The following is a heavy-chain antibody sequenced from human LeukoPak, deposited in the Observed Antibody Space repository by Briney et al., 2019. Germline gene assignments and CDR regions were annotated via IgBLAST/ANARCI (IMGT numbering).Heavy chain of an antibody. CDR1: GFTFSSYA. V-gene: IGHV3-30-3*01. D-gene: IGHD1-26*01. CDR2: ISYDGSNK. CDR3: ARGGVGAGNAFDI. J-gene: IGHJ3*02. Sequence: GGSLRLSCAASGFTFSSYAMHWVRQAPGKGLEWVAVISYDGSNKYYADSVKGRFTISRDNSKNTLYLQMNSLRAEDTAVYYCARGGVGAGNAFDIWGQGTMVTVSS.